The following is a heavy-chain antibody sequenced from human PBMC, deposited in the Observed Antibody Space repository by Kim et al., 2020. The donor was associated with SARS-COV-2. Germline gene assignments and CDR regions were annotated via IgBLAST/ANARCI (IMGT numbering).Heavy chain of an antibody. Sequence: GGSLRLSCVTSGFNINDHGMHWVRQVPGKGLEWVSGISWHGDVILYADSVKGRFTISRDNAKTSLYLQMNSLRTDDTALYYCARDPLPGWGILDGHFFFDSWGQGTLVSVSS. CDR2: ISWHGDVI. CDR3: ARDPLPGWGILDGHFFFDS. CDR1: GFNINDHG. V-gene: IGHV3-9*01. J-gene: IGHJ4*02. D-gene: IGHD2-15*01.